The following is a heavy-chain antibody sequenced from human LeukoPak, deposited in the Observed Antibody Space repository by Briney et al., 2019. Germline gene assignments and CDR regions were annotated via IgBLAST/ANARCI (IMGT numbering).Heavy chain of an antibody. D-gene: IGHD1-26*01. J-gene: IGHJ4*02. CDR2: INTNTGNP. V-gene: IGHV7-4-1*02. Sequence: ASVKVSCKASGYSFTSFGMNWVRQAPGQGLEWLGWINTNTGNPTYGQGFTGRFVFSMDTSVSTAYLQISSLKAEDTAVYYCAREGGVVGATFDYWGQGTLVTVSS. CDR1: GYSFTSFG. CDR3: AREGGVVGATFDY.